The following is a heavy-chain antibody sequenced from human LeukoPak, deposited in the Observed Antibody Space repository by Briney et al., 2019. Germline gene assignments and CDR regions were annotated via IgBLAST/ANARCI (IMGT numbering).Heavy chain of an antibody. CDR2: IYYSGST. V-gene: IGHV4-59*01. CDR1: GGSITNYY. Sequence: SETLSLTCTVSGGSITNYYWTWIRQPPGKELEWIGFIYYSGSTNYNPSLKSRVTISVDTSKNQFSLKLSSVTAADTAVYYCARRGLWFGEITHDYWGQGTLVTVSS. CDR3: ARRGLWFGEITHDY. D-gene: IGHD3-10*01. J-gene: IGHJ4*02.